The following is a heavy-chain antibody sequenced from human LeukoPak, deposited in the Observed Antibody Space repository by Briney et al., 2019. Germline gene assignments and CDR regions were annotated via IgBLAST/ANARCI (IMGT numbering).Heavy chain of an antibody. D-gene: IGHD3-10*01. CDR1: GGSISSYY. V-gene: IGHV4-4*09. Sequence: SETLSLTCTVSGGSISSYYWSWIRQPPGKGLEWIGYIYTSGSTNYNPSHKSRVTISVDTSKTQFSLKLSSVTAADTAVYYCASLVYGSRNNWFDPWGQGTLVTVSS. CDR2: IYTSGST. CDR3: ASLVYGSRNNWFDP. J-gene: IGHJ5*02.